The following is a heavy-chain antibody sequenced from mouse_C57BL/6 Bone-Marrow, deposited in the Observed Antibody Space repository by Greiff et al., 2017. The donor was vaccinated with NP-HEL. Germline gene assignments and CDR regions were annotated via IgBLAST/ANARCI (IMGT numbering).Heavy chain of an antibody. Sequence: QVQLKESGPGLVQPSQSLSITCTASGFSLTSYGVHWVRQSPGQGLEWLGVIWSGGSTAYNAAFISRLSISKDDSSCQVSFKMNSLQAEETAVYYGARRGGYDYDVEFAYWGQGTLVTVSA. CDR2: IWSGGST. D-gene: IGHD2-4*01. CDR1: GFSLTSYG. V-gene: IGHV2-2*01. CDR3: ARRGGYDYDVEFAY. J-gene: IGHJ3*01.